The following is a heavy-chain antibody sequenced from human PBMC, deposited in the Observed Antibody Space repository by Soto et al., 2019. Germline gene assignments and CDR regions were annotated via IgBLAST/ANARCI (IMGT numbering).Heavy chain of an antibody. CDR3: ASPSDDILTGYSGDY. V-gene: IGHV1-69*02. CDR2: IIPILGIA. D-gene: IGHD3-9*01. Sequence: QVQLVQSGAEVKKPGSSVKVSCKASGGTFSSYTISWVRQAPGQGLEWMGRIIPILGIANYAQKFQGRVTITADKSTSTAYMELSSLRSEDTAVYYCASPSDDILTGYSGDYWGQGTLVTVSS. CDR1: GGTFSSYT. J-gene: IGHJ4*02.